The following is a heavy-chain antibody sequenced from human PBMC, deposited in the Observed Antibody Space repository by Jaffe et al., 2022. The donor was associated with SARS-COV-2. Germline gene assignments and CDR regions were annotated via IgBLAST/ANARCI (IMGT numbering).Heavy chain of an antibody. D-gene: IGHD6-6*01. CDR2: IYTGNGNT. Sequence: QVQLVQSGAEVEKPGASLKVSCKASGYTFSSYAMHWVRQAPGQRLEWMGWIYTGNGNTKYSQNFQGRVTITRDTSATTVYMELSSLRSEDTAVYYCARGGIAPRLGYFDPWGQGTLVTVSS. V-gene: IGHV1-3*04. CDR3: ARGGIAPRLGYFDP. CDR1: GYTFSSYA. J-gene: IGHJ5*02.